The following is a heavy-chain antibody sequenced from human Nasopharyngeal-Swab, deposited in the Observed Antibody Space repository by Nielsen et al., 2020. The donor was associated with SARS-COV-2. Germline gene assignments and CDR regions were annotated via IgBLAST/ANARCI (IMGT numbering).Heavy chain of an antibody. CDR3: ARQTSEYSSGWYRGYYFDY. J-gene: IGHJ4*02. Sequence: KVSCRGSGYSFTIYWIGWVRQMPGKGLEWMWIIYPGDSDTRYSPSFQGQVTISADKSISTAYLQWSSLKASDTAMYYCARQTSEYSSGWYRGYYFDYWGQGTLVTVSS. D-gene: IGHD6-19*01. CDR2: IYPGDSDT. CDR1: GYSFTIYW. V-gene: IGHV5-51*01.